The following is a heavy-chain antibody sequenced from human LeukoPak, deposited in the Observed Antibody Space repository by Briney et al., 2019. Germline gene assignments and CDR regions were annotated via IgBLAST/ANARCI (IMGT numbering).Heavy chain of an antibody. Sequence: ASVKVSCKASGYTFTSFGVNWVRQAPGQGLEWMGWISTYNGNTNYAQKLQGRVTMTTDTSTSTAYMELRSLRSDDTAVYFCARDSHIAGVAYYFDYWGQGTLVTVSS. J-gene: IGHJ4*02. CDR3: ARDSHIAGVAYYFDY. V-gene: IGHV1-18*01. CDR2: ISTYNGNT. CDR1: GYTFTSFG. D-gene: IGHD6-13*01.